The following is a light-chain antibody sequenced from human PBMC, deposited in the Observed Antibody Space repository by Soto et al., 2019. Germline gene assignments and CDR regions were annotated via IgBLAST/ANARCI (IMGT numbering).Light chain of an antibody. J-gene: IGLJ2*01. CDR2: LNSDGSH. CDR1: SGHSSYA. CDR3: QTWGTGIQVV. V-gene: IGLV4-69*01. Sequence: QLVLTQSPSASASLGASVKLTCTLSSGHSSYAIAWHQQQPEKGPRYLMKLNSDGSHSKGDGIPDRFSGSSSEAERYLTIYSLQSEDEADYYCQTWGTGIQVVFGGGTKLTVL.